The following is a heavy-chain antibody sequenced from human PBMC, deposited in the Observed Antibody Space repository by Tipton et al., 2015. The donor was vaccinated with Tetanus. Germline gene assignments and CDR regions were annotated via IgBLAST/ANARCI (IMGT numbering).Heavy chain of an antibody. Sequence: LSLTCTVSGGSISSYYWSWIRQPPGKGLEWIGYIYYSGSTNYNPSLKSRVTISVDTSKNQFSLKLSSVTAADTAVYYCARVIYDILTGYHIDYWGQGTLVTVSS. CDR1: GGSISSYY. J-gene: IGHJ4*02. CDR3: ARVIYDILTGYHIDY. D-gene: IGHD3-9*01. V-gene: IGHV4-59*01. CDR2: IYYSGST.